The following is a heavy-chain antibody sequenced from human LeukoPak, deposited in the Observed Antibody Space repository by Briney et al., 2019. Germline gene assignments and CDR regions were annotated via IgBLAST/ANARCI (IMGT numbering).Heavy chain of an antibody. CDR2: ISGGYTAAT. V-gene: IGHV3-23*01. J-gene: IGHJ5*02. CDR1: GFTFSSYA. Sequence: PGGSLRLSCAASGFTFSSYAMSWVRQAPGEGLEWVSAISGGYTAATDYADSVKGRFTISRDNYDNTLYLEMNSLRAEDTALYYCAKARDAYNYYWFDPWGQGTLVTVSS. D-gene: IGHD5-24*01. CDR3: AKARDAYNYYWFDP.